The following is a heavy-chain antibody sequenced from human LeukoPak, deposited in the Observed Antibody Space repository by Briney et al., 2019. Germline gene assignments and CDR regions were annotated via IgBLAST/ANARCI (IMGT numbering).Heavy chain of an antibody. J-gene: IGHJ4*02. CDR1: GFTFSNYG. CDR3: AKGKTGWDIDF. D-gene: IGHD6-19*01. CDR2: IKQDGGQK. V-gene: IGHV3-7*05. Sequence: GGSLRLSCAASGFTFSNYGMHWVRQAPGKGLEWVADIKQDGGQKSYLDSVKSRFTISRDDAKNSLFLQMNSLRVDDTAVYYCAKGKTGWDIDFWGQGTLVTVSS.